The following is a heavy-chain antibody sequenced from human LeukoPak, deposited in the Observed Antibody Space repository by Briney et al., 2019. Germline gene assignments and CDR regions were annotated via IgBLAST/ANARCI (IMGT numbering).Heavy chain of an antibody. D-gene: IGHD2-21*02. CDR2: INSDGSIT. Sequence: PGASLRLSCAASGFTISSFWMHWVRQAPGKGLVWVSRINSDGSITTYADSVKGRFTISRDNAKNTVYLQLSSLRAEDTAVYYCTRAVVVTASDSWGQGTLVTVSS. CDR3: TRAVVVTASDS. CDR1: GFTISSFW. J-gene: IGHJ4*02. V-gene: IGHV3-74*01.